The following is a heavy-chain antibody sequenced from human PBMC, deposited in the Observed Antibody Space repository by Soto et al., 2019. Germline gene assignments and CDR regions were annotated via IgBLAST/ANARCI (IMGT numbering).Heavy chain of an antibody. CDR1: GYSFTSYW. V-gene: IGHV5-10-1*01. J-gene: IGHJ6*02. CDR2: IDPSDSYT. Sequence: GESLKISCKGSGYSFTSYWISWVRQMPGKGLEWMGRIDPSDSYTNYSPSFQGHVTISADKSISTAYLQWSSLKASDTAMYYCARLGYCSGGRCYLYWGGMDVWGQGTTVTVSS. CDR3: ARLGYCSGGRCYLYWGGMDV. D-gene: IGHD2-15*01.